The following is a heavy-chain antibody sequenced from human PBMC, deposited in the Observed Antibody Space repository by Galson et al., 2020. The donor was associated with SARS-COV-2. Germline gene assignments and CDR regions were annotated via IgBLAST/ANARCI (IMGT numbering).Heavy chain of an antibody. CDR1: GGTFSSYA. V-gene: IGHV1-69*13. CDR2: IIPTFGTA. D-gene: IGHD5-18*01. J-gene: IGHJ4*02. Sequence: SVKVSCKASGGTFSSYAISWVRQAPGQGLEWLGGIIPTFGTANYAQKFQGRLTITADESTSTAYMELSSLRSEDTAVYYCARGWLPTAMERGYFDYWGQGTLVTVSS. CDR3: ARGWLPTAMERGYFDY.